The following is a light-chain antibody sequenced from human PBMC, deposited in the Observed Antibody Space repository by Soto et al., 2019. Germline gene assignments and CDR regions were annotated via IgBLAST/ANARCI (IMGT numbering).Light chain of an antibody. Sequence: DIQLTQSPSFLSASVGDRVTITCRASQGISSYLAWYQQKPGKAPELLIYAASTLQTGVPSRFSGSGSGTEFTLTISSLQPEDFATYYCQQLISFPITFGQGTRLEIK. V-gene: IGKV1-9*01. J-gene: IGKJ5*01. CDR3: QQLISFPIT. CDR1: QGISSY. CDR2: AAS.